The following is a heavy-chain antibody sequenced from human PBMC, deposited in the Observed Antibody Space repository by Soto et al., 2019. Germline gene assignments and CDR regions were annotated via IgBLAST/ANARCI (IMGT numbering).Heavy chain of an antibody. Sequence: EVQLVESGGGSVQPGESLRLSCAASGFSFRDYDMHWDRQRKGKGLEWVSALGAARDPYYVGSVKGRFSVFRDNAQNSLFLQMNNLRVDDTAVYFCARAYLGRLPRRADYYYAMDVWGRGTPVTVSS. CDR1: GFSFRDYD. CDR3: ARAYLGRLPRRADYYYAMDV. V-gene: IGHV3-13*05. D-gene: IGHD1-26*01. CDR2: LGAARDP. J-gene: IGHJ6*02.